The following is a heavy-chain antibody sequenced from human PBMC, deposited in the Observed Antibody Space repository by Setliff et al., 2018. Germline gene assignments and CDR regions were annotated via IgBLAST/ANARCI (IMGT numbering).Heavy chain of an antibody. CDR2: IYHDGYP. CDR1: GVSVNSLTW. CDR3: TRGGERYHTAN. Sequence: SETLSLTCAVSGVSVNSLTWWSWVRQTPGKGLEWIGFIYHDGYPKFNPSVNYNPSLKSRVTMSIDKSKNQFSLNLRSVTAADTAVYYCTRGGERYHTANWGQGLLVTVSS. V-gene: IGHV4-28*03. D-gene: IGHD2-2*01. J-gene: IGHJ4*02.